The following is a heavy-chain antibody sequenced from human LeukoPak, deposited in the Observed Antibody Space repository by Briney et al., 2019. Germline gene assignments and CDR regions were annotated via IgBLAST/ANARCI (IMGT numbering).Heavy chain of an antibody. D-gene: IGHD5-24*01. J-gene: IGHJ4*02. V-gene: IGHV3-23*01. CDR3: AKPKEMATIGDFDY. CDR2: ISGSGGST. CDR1: GFTFSTYS. Sequence: GGSLRLSCAASGFTFSTYSMNWVRQAPGKGLEWVSAISGSGGSTYYADSVKGRFTISRDNSKNTLYLQMNSLRAEDTAVYYCAKPKEMATIGDFDYWGQGTLVTVSS.